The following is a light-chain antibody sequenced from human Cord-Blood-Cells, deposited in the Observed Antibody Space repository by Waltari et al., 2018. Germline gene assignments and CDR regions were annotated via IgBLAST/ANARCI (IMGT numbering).Light chain of an antibody. CDR2: GKN. V-gene: IGLV3-19*01. J-gene: IGLJ2*01. CDR1: SLRSYY. Sequence: SSELTQDPAVSVALGQTVRITCQGDSLRSYYASWYQQKPGQAPVLVIYGKNNRPSGIPDRFSGSSSGKTASLTITGAQAEDEADYYCNSRDSSGNHLDVVFGGGTKLTVL. CDR3: NSRDSSGNHLDVV.